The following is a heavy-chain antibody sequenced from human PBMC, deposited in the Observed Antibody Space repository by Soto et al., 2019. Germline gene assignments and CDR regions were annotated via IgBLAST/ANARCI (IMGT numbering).Heavy chain of an antibody. J-gene: IGHJ6*03. D-gene: IGHD3-3*01. CDR3: ARAEAIFGVVHMDV. V-gene: IGHV1-69*02. CDR2: IIPILGIA. Sequence: SVKVSCKASGGTFSSYTISWVRQAPGQGLEWVGRIIPILGIANYAQKFQGRVTITADKSTSTAYMELSSLRSEDTAVYYCARAEAIFGVVHMDVWGKGTKVTVSS. CDR1: GGTFSSYT.